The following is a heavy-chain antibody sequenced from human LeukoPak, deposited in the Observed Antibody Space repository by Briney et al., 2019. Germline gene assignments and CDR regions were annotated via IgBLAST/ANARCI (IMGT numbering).Heavy chain of an antibody. J-gene: IGHJ5*02. Sequence: GASVKVSRKASGYTFTNYFMHWVRQAPGQGLERMGIINPRGGSTGYAQKFQGRITMTTHMSTRTVYMELSSLESEDTAVYYCARRDCVGDCYSNWFDPWGQGTLVTVSS. CDR3: ARRDCVGDCYSNWFDP. CDR2: INPRGGST. CDR1: GYTFTNYF. D-gene: IGHD2-21*02. V-gene: IGHV1-46*01.